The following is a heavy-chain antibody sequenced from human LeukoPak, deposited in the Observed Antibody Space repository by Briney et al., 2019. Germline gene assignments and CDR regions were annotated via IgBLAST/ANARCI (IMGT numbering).Heavy chain of an antibody. J-gene: IGHJ3*02. Sequence: GASVTVSCKASGYTFTGYYMHWVRQAPGQGLEWMGIINPSGGSTSYAQKFQGRATMTRDTSTSTVYMELSSLRSEDTAIYYCARIRDGYNDAYDIWGQGTVVTVPS. CDR3: ARIRDGYNDAYDI. D-gene: IGHD5-24*01. CDR2: INPSGGST. V-gene: IGHV1-46*01. CDR1: GYTFTGYY.